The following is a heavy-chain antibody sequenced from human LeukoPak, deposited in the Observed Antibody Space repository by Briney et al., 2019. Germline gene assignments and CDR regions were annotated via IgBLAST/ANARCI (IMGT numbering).Heavy chain of an antibody. CDR3: ARGLGVSDYYYYYMDV. CDR2: INPNSGGT. CDR1: GYTFTGYY. J-gene: IGHJ6*03. Sequence: ASVKVSCKASGYTFTGYYMHWVRQAPGQGPEWMGWINPNSGGTNYAQKFQGGVTMTRDTSISTAYMELSRPRSDDTAVYYCARGLGVSDYYYYYMDVWGKGTTVTVSS. D-gene: IGHD3-10*01. V-gene: IGHV1-2*02.